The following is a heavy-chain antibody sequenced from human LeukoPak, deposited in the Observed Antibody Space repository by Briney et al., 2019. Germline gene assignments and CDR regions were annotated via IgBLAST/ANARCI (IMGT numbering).Heavy chain of an antibody. Sequence: SETLSLTCTVSGGSISSYYWSWIRQSPGKGLEWIGYFYYSGSTNYNPSLKSRVTISVDTSKNQFSLKLSSVTAADTAVYYCARGASSITIFGVIPDAFDIWGQGTMVTVSS. V-gene: IGHV4-59*08. D-gene: IGHD3-3*01. CDR2: FYYSGST. CDR1: GGSISSYY. CDR3: ARGASSITIFGVIPDAFDI. J-gene: IGHJ3*02.